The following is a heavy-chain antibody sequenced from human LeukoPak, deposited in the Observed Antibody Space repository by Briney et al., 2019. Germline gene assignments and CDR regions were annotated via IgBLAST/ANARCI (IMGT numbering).Heavy chain of an antibody. V-gene: IGHV1-69*13. CDR2: IIPIFGTA. CDR3: AIGSGSYYTRFDY. CDR1: GYTFTGYY. D-gene: IGHD3-10*01. Sequence: ASVKVSCKASGYTFTGYYMHWVRQAPGQGLEWMGGIIPIFGTANYAQKFQGRVTITADESTSTAYMELGSLRSEDTAVYYCAIGSGSYYTRFDYWGQGTLVTVSS. J-gene: IGHJ4*02.